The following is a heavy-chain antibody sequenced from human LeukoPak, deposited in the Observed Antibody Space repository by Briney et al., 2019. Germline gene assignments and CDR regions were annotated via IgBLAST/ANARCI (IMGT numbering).Heavy chain of an antibody. CDR1: GGSFSGYY. V-gene: IGHV4-34*01. Sequence: SETLSLTCAIYGGSFSGYYWSWIRQPPGKGLEWIGEINHSGSTNYNPSLKSRVTISVDTSKNQFSLKLSSVTAADTAVYYCARGDYGDSPPFDYWGQGTLVTVSS. CDR3: ARGDYGDSPPFDY. D-gene: IGHD4-17*01. CDR2: INHSGST. J-gene: IGHJ4*02.